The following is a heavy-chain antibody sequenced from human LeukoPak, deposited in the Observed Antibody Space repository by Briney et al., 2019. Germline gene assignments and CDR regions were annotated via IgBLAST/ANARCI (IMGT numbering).Heavy chain of an antibody. J-gene: IGHJ4*02. Sequence: ASVKVSCKASGYTFTSYDINWVRQATGQGLEWMGWMNPNSGNTGYAQKFQGRVTMTRDTSISTAYMELSRLRSDDTAVYYCAREVAFGILFYWGQGTLVTVSS. CDR3: AREVAFGILFY. D-gene: IGHD3-10*01. V-gene: IGHV1-8*01. CDR1: GYTFTSYD. CDR2: MNPNSGNT.